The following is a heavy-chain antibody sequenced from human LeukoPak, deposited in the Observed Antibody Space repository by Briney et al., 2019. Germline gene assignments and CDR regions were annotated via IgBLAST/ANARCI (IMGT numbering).Heavy chain of an antibody. CDR3: ASWPGAWYGEDS. J-gene: IGHJ4*02. D-gene: IGHD3-10*01. V-gene: IGHV3-23*01. Sequence: PGGSLRLSCAASGFTFSRHAMSWVRQAPGKGLEWVSGISATGDTTYYADSVKGRFTISRDNSENTIFLQMNSLRGEDTAVYYCASWPGAWYGEDSWGQGTLVTVSS. CDR2: ISATGDTT. CDR1: GFTFSRHA.